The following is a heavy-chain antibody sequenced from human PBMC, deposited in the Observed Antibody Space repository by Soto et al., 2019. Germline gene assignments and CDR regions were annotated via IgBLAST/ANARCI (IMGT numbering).Heavy chain of an antibody. CDR1: GYTFTGYA. CDR2: INAGNGNT. J-gene: IGHJ4*02. CDR3: SRAVAVPADFDY. D-gene: IGHD6-19*01. Sequence: ASVKVSCKASGYTFTGYAMHWVRQAPGQRLEWMGWINAGNGNTKYSQKFQGRVTITRDTSASAAYMELSSLSSEDTAVYYCSRAVAVPADFDYWGQGTLVTVSS. V-gene: IGHV1-3*01.